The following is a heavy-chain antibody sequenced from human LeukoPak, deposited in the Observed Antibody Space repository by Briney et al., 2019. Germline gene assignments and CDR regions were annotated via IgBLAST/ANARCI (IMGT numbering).Heavy chain of an antibody. CDR2: ISAYNGNT. CDR3: ARVPTTATVTTYYYYYMDV. CDR1: GYTFTSYG. J-gene: IGHJ6*03. D-gene: IGHD4-11*01. V-gene: IGHV1-18*01. Sequence: ASVKASYTASGYTFTSYGISWVRQAPGHGLEWMGWISAYNGNTNYAKKIQGRVTMTTDTSTSTAYMELRSMRSDDTAVYYCARVPTTATVTTYYYYYMDVWGKGTTVTVSS.